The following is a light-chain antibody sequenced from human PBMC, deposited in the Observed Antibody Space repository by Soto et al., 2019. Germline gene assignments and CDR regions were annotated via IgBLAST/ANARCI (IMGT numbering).Light chain of an antibody. CDR1: QSISIW. Sequence: DIQMTHPPSTLSASGGDRVPITCLASQSISIWLAWYQQKPGKAPKILIYKASSLESGVPSRFSGSGSGTEFTLTISSLQPDDVATYYCQQYSTNTPRTFGQGTKVDI. CDR2: KAS. V-gene: IGKV1-5*03. J-gene: IGKJ1*01. CDR3: QQYSTNTPRT.